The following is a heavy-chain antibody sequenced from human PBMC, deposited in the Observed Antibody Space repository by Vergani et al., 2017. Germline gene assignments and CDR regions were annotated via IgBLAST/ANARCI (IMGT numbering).Heavy chain of an antibody. CDR3: ERLETRGGSYFQDGIWDY. V-gene: IGHV5-51*03. J-gene: IGHJ4*02. Sequence: EVQLVQSGAEVTKPGESLKISCKGSGYSFTSYWIGWVRQMPGKGLEWMGIIYPGDSDTRYSPSFQGQVTISADKSISTAYLQWSSLKASDTAMYYCERLETRGGSYFQDGIWDYWGQGTLVTVSS. CDR2: IYPGDSDT. CDR1: GYSFTSYW. D-gene: IGHD1-26*01.